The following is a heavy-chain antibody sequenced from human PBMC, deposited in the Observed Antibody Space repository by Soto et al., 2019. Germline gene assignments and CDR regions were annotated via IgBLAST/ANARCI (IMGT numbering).Heavy chain of an antibody. Sequence: QVQLQQWGAGLLKPSETLSLTCAVYGGSFSGYYWTWIRQPPGTGLEWLGEINHSGSTNYNPSIKSRVTISVDTSKNQFSLKLTSVTAADTAVYYCARYKITGLFDYWGQGTLVTVSS. D-gene: IGHD2-8*02. CDR2: INHSGST. V-gene: IGHV4-34*01. CDR1: GGSFSGYY. CDR3: ARYKITGLFDY. J-gene: IGHJ4*02.